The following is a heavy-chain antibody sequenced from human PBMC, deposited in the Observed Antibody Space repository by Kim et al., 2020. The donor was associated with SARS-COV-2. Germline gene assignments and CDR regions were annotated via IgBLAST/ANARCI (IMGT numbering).Heavy chain of an antibody. V-gene: IGHV3-33*01. D-gene: IGHD6-13*01. Sequence: GGSLRLSCAASGFTFSSYGMHWVRQAPGKGLEWVAVIWYDGSNKYYADSVKGRFTISRDNSKNTLYLQMNSLRAEDTAVYYCARDKKVATDYYYYYGMDVWGQGTTVTVSS. CDR3: ARDKKVATDYYYYYGMDV. CDR2: IWYDGSNK. J-gene: IGHJ6*02. CDR1: GFTFSSYG.